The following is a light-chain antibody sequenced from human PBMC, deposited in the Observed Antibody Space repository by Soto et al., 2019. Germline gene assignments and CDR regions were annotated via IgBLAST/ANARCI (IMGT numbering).Light chain of an antibody. CDR2: EVS. J-gene: IGLJ3*02. CDR1: SSDVGGYNY. V-gene: IGLV2-8*01. Sequence: QSALTQPHSASGSPGQSVTISCTGTSSDVGGYNYVSWYQQHPDKAPKLMIYEVSKRPSGVPDRFSGSKSGNTASLTVSGLQAEDEADYYCSSYAGSSLWVFGGGTKLTVL. CDR3: SSYAGSSLWV.